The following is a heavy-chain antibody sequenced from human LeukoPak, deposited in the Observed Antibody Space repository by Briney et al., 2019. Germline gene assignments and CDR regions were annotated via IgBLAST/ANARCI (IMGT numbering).Heavy chain of an antibody. J-gene: IGHJ6*04. V-gene: IGHV3-23*01. Sequence: GGSLRLSCAVSGFTFSSYAMSWVRQAPGKGLEWVSALSAGGGNTYYADSVKGRFTISRDNSKNALYLQMNSLRAEDTAVYYCAKRGWNDGYYYYGMDVWGKGTTVTVSS. CDR3: AKRGWNDGYYYYGMDV. CDR2: LSAGGGNT. D-gene: IGHD1-1*01. CDR1: GFTFSSYA.